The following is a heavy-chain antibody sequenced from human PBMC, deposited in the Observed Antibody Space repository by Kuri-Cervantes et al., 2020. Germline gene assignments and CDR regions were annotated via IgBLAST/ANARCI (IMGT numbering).Heavy chain of an antibody. CDR2: IYSGGST. CDR1: GFTFSDYY. V-gene: IGHV3-53*01. D-gene: IGHD4-17*01. Sequence: LSLTCAASGFTFSDYYMSLVRQAPGKGLEWVSVIYSGGSTYYADSVKGRFTISRDNSKNTLYLQMNSLGAEDTAVYFCAREAAKPHDYGDYWDPWGAFDIWGQGTMVTVSS. J-gene: IGHJ3*02. CDR3: AREAAKPHDYGDYWDPWGAFDI.